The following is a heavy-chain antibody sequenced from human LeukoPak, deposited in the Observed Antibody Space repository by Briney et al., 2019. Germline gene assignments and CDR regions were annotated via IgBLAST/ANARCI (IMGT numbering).Heavy chain of an antibody. V-gene: IGHV3-23*01. CDR2: VGGAAYHT. CDR3: AKTSGYTSSPPDY. Sequence: GGSLRLSCAASGFTFSSYAMTWVRQAPGKGLEWVSTVGGAAYHTYYTDSVKGRFTISRDNSKNTLYLQMNSLRVEDTALYYCAKTSGYTSSPPDYWGQGTLVTVSS. CDR1: GFTFSSYA. J-gene: IGHJ4*02. D-gene: IGHD6-13*01.